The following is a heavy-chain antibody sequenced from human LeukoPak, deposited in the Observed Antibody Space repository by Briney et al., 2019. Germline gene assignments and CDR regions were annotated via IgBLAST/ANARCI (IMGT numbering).Heavy chain of an antibody. D-gene: IGHD6-19*01. CDR1: CGSISSNSYY. Sequence: PSETLSLTCTVSCGSISSNSYYWGWIRQPPGKGLEWIGSIYYSGSTYYNSSLKSRVTISVDTSKNQFSLKLSSVTAADTAVYYCARQGWASFYYYGVDVWGQGTSVTVSS. CDR2: IYYSGST. V-gene: IGHV4-39*01. J-gene: IGHJ6*02. CDR3: ARQGWASFYYYGVDV.